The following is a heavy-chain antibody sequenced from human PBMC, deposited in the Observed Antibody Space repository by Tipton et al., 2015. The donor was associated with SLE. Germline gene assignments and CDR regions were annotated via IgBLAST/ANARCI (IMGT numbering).Heavy chain of an antibody. J-gene: IGHJ4*02. D-gene: IGHD3-3*01. V-gene: IGHV4-38-2*01. Sequence: PGLVKPSETLSLTCAVSGYSISSGYYWGWIRQPPGKGLEWIGSIYHSGSTYYNPSLKSRVTISVDTSKNQFSLKLSSVTAADTTVYYCAGRLWPPYYDFWSGYYTHIDYFDFWGQGTLVTVSS. CDR2: IYHSGST. CDR3: AGRLWPPYYDFWSGYYTHIDYFDF. CDR1: GYSISSGYY.